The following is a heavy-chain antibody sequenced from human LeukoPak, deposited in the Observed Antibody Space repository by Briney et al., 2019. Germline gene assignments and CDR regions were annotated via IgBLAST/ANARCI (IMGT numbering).Heavy chain of an antibody. J-gene: IGHJ5*02. Sequence: PSETLSLTCTVSGGSISSYYWSWIRQPAGKGLEWIGRIYTSGSTNYNPSLKSRVTMSVDTSKNQFSLKLSSVTAADTAVHYCARDQDSGSYLSWFDPWGQGTLVTVSS. CDR2: IYTSGST. D-gene: IGHD1-26*01. CDR3: ARDQDSGSYLSWFDP. V-gene: IGHV4-4*07. CDR1: GGSISSYY.